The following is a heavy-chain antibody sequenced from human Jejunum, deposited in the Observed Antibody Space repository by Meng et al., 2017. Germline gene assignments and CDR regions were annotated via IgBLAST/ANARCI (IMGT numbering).Heavy chain of an antibody. J-gene: IGHJ4*02. D-gene: IGHD1-26*01. CDR2: ANT. Sequence: QVQLQESGPGLVRPSETRSLLCTVSGGSGGRAGYQWGWIRQPPGRGLEWIGYANTNYNPSLKRRVTISLDTSRNLFSLSLTSVTAADTAVYYCARDSMGSLDYWGQGILVTVSS. CDR1: GGSGGRAGYQ. V-gene: IGHV4-61*08. CDR3: ARDSMGSLDY.